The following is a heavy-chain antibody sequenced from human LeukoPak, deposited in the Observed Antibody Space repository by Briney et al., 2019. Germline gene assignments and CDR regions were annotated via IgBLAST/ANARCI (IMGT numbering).Heavy chain of an antibody. CDR1: GYTFTGYY. J-gene: IGHJ4*02. V-gene: IGHV1-2*02. D-gene: IGHD3-22*01. CDR3: ARWERKEYYYGSSLTNWNDY. Sequence: ASVKVSCKASGYTFTGYYMHWVRQAPGQGLEWMGWINPNSGGTNYAQKFQGRVTMTRDTSISTAYMELSRLRSDDTAVYYCARWERKEYYYGSSLTNWNDYWGQGTLVTVSS. CDR2: INPNSGGT.